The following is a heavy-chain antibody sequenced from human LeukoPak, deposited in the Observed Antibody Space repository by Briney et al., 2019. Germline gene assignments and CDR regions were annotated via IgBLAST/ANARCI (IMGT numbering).Heavy chain of an antibody. CDR3: ARHVDSSAYYDFWSGYSVDY. D-gene: IGHD3-3*01. J-gene: IGHJ4*02. CDR1: GYSFTSYW. CDR2: IYPGDSDT. V-gene: IGHV5-51*01. Sequence: GESLKISCKGSGYSFTSYWIGWVRQMPGKGLGWMGIIYPGDSDTRYSPSFQGQVTISADKSISTAYLQWSSLKASDTAMYYCARHVDSSAYYDFWSGYSVDYWGQGTLVTVSS.